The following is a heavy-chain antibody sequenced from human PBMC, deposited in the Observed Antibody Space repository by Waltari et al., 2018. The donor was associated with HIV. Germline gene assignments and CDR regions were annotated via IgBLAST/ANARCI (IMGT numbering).Heavy chain of an antibody. CDR1: GFTFNNYG. CDR2: RWYEGSKK. Sequence: QVQLVESGGGVVQPAKSLRLSCAASGFTFNNYGMVWVRQAPGKVLEWVEVRWYEGSKKYYADSVKGRFTISKDNSKNTLHLQMNSLRAEDTAVYYCARVTGNTEGSWFDPWGQGTLVTVSS. V-gene: IGHV3-33*01. D-gene: IGHD1-7*01. CDR3: ARVTGNTEGSWFDP. J-gene: IGHJ5*02.